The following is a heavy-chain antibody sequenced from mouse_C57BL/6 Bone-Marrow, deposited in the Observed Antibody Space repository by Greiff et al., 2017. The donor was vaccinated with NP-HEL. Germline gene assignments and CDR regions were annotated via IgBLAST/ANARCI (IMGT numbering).Heavy chain of an antibody. CDR3: TRRDYGSSYEDY. D-gene: IGHD1-1*01. CDR1: GYTFTDYE. CDR2: IDPETGGT. J-gene: IGHJ2*01. Sequence: VQLQQSGAELVRPGASVTLSCKASGYTFTDYEMHWVKQTPVHGLEWIGAIDPETGGTAYNQKFKGKAILTADKSSSTAYMELRSLTSEDSAVYYCTRRDYGSSYEDYWGQGTTLTVSS. V-gene: IGHV1-15*01.